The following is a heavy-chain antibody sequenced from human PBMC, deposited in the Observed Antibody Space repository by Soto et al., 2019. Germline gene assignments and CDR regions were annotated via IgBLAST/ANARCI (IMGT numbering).Heavy chain of an antibody. Sequence: SDTLSLTCTVSGGSISSYYWSWIRQPPGKGLEWIGYIYYSGSTNYNPSLKSRVTISVDTSKNQFSLKLSSVTAADTAVYYCARTNYFSGSPFDYWGQGTLVTVSS. D-gene: IGHD1-26*01. CDR2: IYYSGST. J-gene: IGHJ4*02. CDR3: ARTNYFSGSPFDY. CDR1: GGSISSYY. V-gene: IGHV4-59*01.